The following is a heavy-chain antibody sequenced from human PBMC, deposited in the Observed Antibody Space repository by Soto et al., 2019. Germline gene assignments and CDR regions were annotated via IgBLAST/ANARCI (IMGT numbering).Heavy chain of an antibody. D-gene: IGHD3-3*01. CDR1: GGSISSGGYY. Sequence: SETLSLTCTVPGGSISSGGYYWSWIRRHPGKGLEWIGYIYYSGSTYYNPSLKSRVTISVDTSKNQFSLKLSSVTAADTAVYYCARSLESFFDYWGQGTLVTVSS. V-gene: IGHV4-31*03. CDR2: IYYSGST. J-gene: IGHJ4*02. CDR3: ARSLESFFDY.